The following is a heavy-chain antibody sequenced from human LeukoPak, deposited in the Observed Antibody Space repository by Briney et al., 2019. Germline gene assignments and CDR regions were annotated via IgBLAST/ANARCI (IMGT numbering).Heavy chain of an antibody. CDR1: GGSISSSSYY. D-gene: IGHD7-27*01. CDR2: IHYSGST. V-gene: IGHV4-39*07. J-gene: IGHJ3*02. CDR3: ARGFSPVAWGGQDAFDI. Sequence: SETLSLTCTVSGGSISSSSYYWGWIRQPPGKGLEWIGSIHYSGSTHYSPSLKSRVTISLDTSKNHFSLKLSSVTAADTAVYYCARGFSPVAWGGQDAFDIWGQGTMVTVSS.